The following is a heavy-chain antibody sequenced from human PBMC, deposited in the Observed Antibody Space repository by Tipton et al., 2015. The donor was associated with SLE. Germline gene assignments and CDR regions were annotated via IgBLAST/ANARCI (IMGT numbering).Heavy chain of an antibody. D-gene: IGHD5-12*01. J-gene: IGHJ4*02. CDR3: AKAQVATGLGY. Sequence: SLRLSCAASGFTFDDYAMHWVRQAPGKGLEWVSGISWNSGSIGYADSVKGRFTISRDNAKNSLYLQMNSLRAEDTALYYCAKAQVATGLGYWGQGTLGTVSS. CDR1: GFTFDDYA. CDR2: ISWNSGSI. V-gene: IGHV3-9*01.